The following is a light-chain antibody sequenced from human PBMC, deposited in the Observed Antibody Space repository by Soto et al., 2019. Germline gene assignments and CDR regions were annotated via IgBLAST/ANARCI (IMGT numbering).Light chain of an antibody. CDR2: GAS. J-gene: IGKJ5*01. CDR3: QHYQSGHPIT. Sequence: EILLTQSPETLSLSPVERATLSCRAAQSVGTRLAWYQHETRQAPRLLISGASSRATGIPDSFTGSGSETSFTLTISRLEPEDFALYYGQHYQSGHPITFGQGTRLEIK. V-gene: IGKV3-20*01. CDR1: QSVGTR.